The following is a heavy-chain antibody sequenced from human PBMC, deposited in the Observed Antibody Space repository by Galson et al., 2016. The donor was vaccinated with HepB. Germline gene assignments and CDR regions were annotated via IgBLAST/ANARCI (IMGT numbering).Heavy chain of an antibody. Sequence: SVKVSCKASGYTFTSYPMNWVRQAPGQGLEWMGWINTNTGNPTYAQGFTGRFVFSLDTSVSTAYLQISSLKVEETAVYYCARGLGGSCRYWGQGTLVTVSA. CDR2: INTNTGNP. CDR1: GYTFTSYP. J-gene: IGHJ4*02. CDR3: ARGLGGSCRY. V-gene: IGHV7-4-1*02. D-gene: IGHD1-26*01.